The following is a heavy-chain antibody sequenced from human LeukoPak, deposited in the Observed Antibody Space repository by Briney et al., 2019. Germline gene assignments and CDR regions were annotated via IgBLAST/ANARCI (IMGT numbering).Heavy chain of an antibody. CDR2: ISYDGSNK. J-gene: IGHJ4*02. Sequence: GGSLRLSCAASGLTFSSYAMHWVRQAPGKGLEWVAVISYDGSNKYYADSVKGRFTISRDNSKNTLYLQMNSLRAEDTAVYYCARNYYDSSGYYFTTIFDYWGQGTLVTVSS. V-gene: IGHV3-30-3*01. CDR1: GLTFSSYA. D-gene: IGHD3-22*01. CDR3: ARNYYDSSGYYFTTIFDY.